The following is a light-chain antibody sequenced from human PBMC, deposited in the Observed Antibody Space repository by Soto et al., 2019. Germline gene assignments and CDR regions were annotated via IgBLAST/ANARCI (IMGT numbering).Light chain of an antibody. CDR2: DVS. CDR3: CSYAGSYTVV. CDR1: SSDVGGYNY. J-gene: IGLJ1*01. Sequence: QSALTQPRSVSGSPGQSVTISCTGTSSDVGGYNYVSWYQQHPGKAPKLMIYDVSKRPSGVPDRFSGSKSGNTASLTISGLQAEEEAYYYCCSYAGSYTVVFGTGTKVTVL. V-gene: IGLV2-11*01.